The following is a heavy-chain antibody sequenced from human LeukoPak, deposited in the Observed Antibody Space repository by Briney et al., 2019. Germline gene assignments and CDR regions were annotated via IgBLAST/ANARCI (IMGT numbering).Heavy chain of an antibody. CDR2: IYSGGST. Sequence: GGSLRLSCAASGFTVSSNYMSWVRQAPGKGLEWVSVIYSGGSTYYADSVKGRFTFSRDNSKNTLYLQMNSLRAEDTAVYYCARDKYSSGWYYYFDYWGQGTLVTVSS. CDR1: GFTVSSNY. CDR3: ARDKYSSGWYYYFDY. J-gene: IGHJ4*02. V-gene: IGHV3-66*01. D-gene: IGHD6-19*01.